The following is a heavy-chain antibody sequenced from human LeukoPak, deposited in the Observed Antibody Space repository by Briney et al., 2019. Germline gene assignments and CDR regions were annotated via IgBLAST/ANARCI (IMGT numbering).Heavy chain of an antibody. CDR3: AKSLPAATSNWFDP. CDR1: GFTFSSYV. D-gene: IGHD2-2*01. CDR2: IGGSGGTT. Sequence: GGSLRLSCSASGFTFSSYVMSWVRQAPGKGLEWVSAIGGSGGTTYYADSVRGRFTISRDNSKNTLYLQMNSLRAEDTAVYYCAKSLPAATSNWFDPWGQGTLVTVSS. J-gene: IGHJ5*02. V-gene: IGHV3-23*01.